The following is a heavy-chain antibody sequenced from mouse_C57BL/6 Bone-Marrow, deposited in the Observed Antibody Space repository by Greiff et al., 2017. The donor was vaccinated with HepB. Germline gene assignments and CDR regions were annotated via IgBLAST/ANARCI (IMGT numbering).Heavy chain of an antibody. CDR2: ISSGGDYI. Sequence: EVQGVESGEGLVKPGGSLKLSCAASGFTFSSYAMSWVRQTPEKRLEWVAYISSGGDYIYYADTVKGRFTISRDNARNTLYLQMSSLKSEDTAMYYCTRDLSYYGSSYWYFDVWGTGTTVTVSS. V-gene: IGHV5-9-1*02. CDR1: GFTFSSYA. J-gene: IGHJ1*03. D-gene: IGHD1-1*01. CDR3: TRDLSYYGSSYWYFDV.